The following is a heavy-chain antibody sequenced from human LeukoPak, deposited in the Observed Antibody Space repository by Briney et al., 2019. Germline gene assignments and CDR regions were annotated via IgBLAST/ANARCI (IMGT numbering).Heavy chain of an antibody. CDR3: ATDVTGSEDR. Sequence: GGSLRLSCVVSGFPFGNFWMHWVRQVPGKGLVWVARMDTDGRITDYADSVKGRFTISRDNARNTLYLQMRSLRADDTALYYCATDVTGSEDRWGQGTLVTVSS. CDR1: GFPFGNFW. CDR2: MDTDGRIT. J-gene: IGHJ5*02. V-gene: IGHV3-74*01. D-gene: IGHD6-25*01.